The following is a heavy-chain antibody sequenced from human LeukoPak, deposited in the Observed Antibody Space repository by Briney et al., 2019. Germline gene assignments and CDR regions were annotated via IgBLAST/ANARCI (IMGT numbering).Heavy chain of an antibody. CDR3: ARVARGGATTFDY. D-gene: IGHD1-26*01. Sequence: PGESLKISCTGSGYSFSSYWIGWVRQMPGKGLDWMGIIYPGDSDTRDSPSFQGQVTISADKSVSTAYLQWSNLKASDTAMYYCARVARGGATTFDYWGQGTLVTVSS. V-gene: IGHV5-51*01. CDR2: IYPGDSDT. CDR1: GYSFSSYW. J-gene: IGHJ4*02.